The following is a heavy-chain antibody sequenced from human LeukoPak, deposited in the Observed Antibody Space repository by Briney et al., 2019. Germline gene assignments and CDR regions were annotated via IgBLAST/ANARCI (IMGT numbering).Heavy chain of an antibody. J-gene: IGHJ3*02. CDR3: ARDRYDFWSGYYTPAAFDI. CDR2: IYTSGST. D-gene: IGHD3-3*01. Sequence: SQTLSLTCTVSGGSISSGSYYWSWIRQPAGKGLEWIRRIYTSGSTNYNPSLKSRVTISVDTSKNQFYLKLTSVTAADTAVYYCARDRYDFWSGYYTPAAFDIWGQGTMVTVSS. V-gene: IGHV4-61*02. CDR1: GGSISSGSYY.